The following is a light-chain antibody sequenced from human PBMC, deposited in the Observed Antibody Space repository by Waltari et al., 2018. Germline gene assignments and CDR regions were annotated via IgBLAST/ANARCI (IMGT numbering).Light chain of an antibody. CDR3: QQYNNWPPQAA. V-gene: IGKV3-15*01. CDR1: QRVSTN. CDR2: GAS. J-gene: IGKJ2*01. Sequence: RASQRVSTNLAWYQQKPGQAPRLLMYGASTRATDIPARFSGSGSGTEFTLTISSLQPEDFAIYYCQQYNNWPPQAAFGQGTKLEIK.